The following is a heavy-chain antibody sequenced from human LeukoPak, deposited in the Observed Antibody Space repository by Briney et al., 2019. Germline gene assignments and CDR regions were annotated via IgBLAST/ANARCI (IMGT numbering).Heavy chain of an antibody. J-gene: IGHJ4*02. CDR1: RGSISGYY. CDR3: ARVQMATIDY. V-gene: IGHV4-59*12. Sequence: SPSETLSLTCTVSRGSISGYYWSWIRQPPGKGLEWTGYIYYSGSTNYNPSLKSRVTISVDRSKNQFSLKLSSVTAADTAVYYCARVQMATIDYWGQGTLVTVSS. CDR2: IYYSGST. D-gene: IGHD5-24*01.